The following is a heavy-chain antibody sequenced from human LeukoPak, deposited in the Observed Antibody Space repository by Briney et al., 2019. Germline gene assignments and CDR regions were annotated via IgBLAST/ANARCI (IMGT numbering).Heavy chain of an antibody. V-gene: IGHV3-7*01. CDR3: ARAESPTHYGSGSYYIEFAYYYYMDV. Sequence: GGSLRLSCVASGFTFSNAWMSWVRQAPGKGLEWVANIKQDGSEKYYVDSVKGRFTISRDNAKNSLYLQMNSLRAEDTAVYYCARAESPTHYGSGSYYIEFAYYYYMDVWGKGTTVTISS. D-gene: IGHD3-10*01. CDR2: IKQDGSEK. J-gene: IGHJ6*03. CDR1: GFTFSNAW.